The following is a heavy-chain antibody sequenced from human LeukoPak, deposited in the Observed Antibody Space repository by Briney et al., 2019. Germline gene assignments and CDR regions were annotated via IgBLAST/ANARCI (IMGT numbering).Heavy chain of an antibody. V-gene: IGHV1-8*01. CDR3: ARGLDDSSGYYHDY. CDR2: MNPNSGNT. D-gene: IGHD3-22*01. CDR1: GYTFTSYD. J-gene: IGHJ4*02. Sequence: ASVKVSCKASGYTFTSYDINWVRQATGQGLERMGWMNPNSGNTGYAQKFQGRVTMTRDTSISTAYMELSSLRSEDTAVYYCARGLDDSSGYYHDYWGQGTLVTVSS.